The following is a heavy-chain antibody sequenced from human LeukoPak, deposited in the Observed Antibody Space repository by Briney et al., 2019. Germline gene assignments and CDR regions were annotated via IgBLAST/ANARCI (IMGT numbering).Heavy chain of an antibody. Sequence: SETLSLTCTVSGGSISSSSYYWGWIRQPPGKGLEWIGSIYYSGSTYYNPSLKSRVTISVDTSKNQFSLKLSSVTAADTAVYYCASRNYYDSSGYPTGFDPWGQGTLVTVSS. D-gene: IGHD3-22*01. J-gene: IGHJ5*02. CDR3: ASRNYYDSSGYPTGFDP. CDR2: IYYSGST. CDR1: GGSISSSSYY. V-gene: IGHV4-39*01.